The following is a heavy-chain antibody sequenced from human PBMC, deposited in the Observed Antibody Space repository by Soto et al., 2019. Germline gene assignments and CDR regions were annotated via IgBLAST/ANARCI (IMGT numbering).Heavy chain of an antibody. CDR2: IYVTGAV. D-gene: IGHD2-21*01. J-gene: IGHJ5*02. V-gene: IGHV4-31*03. CDR1: GAALNSGNYY. Sequence: SETLSLTCSVSGAALNSGNYYWSWIRQVPGKGLEWIGHIYVTGAVDYNPSLRDRITISQDTSERQFSLNLMLVTAADTAVYYCARLRIATNNYKWFDPWGQGTLVTVSS. CDR3: ARLRIATNNYKWFDP.